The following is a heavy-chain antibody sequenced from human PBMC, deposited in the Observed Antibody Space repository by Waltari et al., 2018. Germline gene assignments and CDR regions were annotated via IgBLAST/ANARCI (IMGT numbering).Heavy chain of an antibody. CDR2: INKDGSGQ. Sequence: EVQLVESGGGLVQPGGSLRLSCAASGFTFSNYWMSWVRQAPGKGLEWVANINKDGSGQYYVDSVKGGFPISRDNAKSSLYLQMNSLRAEDTSVYSCARSTWGPAHANWFDPWGQGTLVTVSS. D-gene: IGHD3-16*01. J-gene: IGHJ5*02. CDR3: ARSTWGPAHANWFDP. V-gene: IGHV3-7*01. CDR1: GFTFSNYW.